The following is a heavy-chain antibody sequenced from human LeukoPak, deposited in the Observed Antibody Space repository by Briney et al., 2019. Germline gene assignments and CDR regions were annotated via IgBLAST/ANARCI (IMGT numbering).Heavy chain of an antibody. Sequence: PGGSLRLSCAASGFTFSSYWMSWVRQAPGKGLEWVSYITSSGRTTYYADSVKGRFTISRDNAKNSLYLQMNSLRAEDTAVYYCARVFDFWSGTNDAFDIWGQGTMVTVSS. J-gene: IGHJ3*02. CDR3: ARVFDFWSGTNDAFDI. D-gene: IGHD3-3*01. CDR1: GFTFSSYW. V-gene: IGHV3-48*04. CDR2: ITSSGRTT.